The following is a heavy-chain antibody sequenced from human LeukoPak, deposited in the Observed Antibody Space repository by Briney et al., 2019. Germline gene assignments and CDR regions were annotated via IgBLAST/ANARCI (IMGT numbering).Heavy chain of an antibody. CDR3: AKSSKDIVVVPAAYYYYYYYMDV. V-gene: IGHV3-23*01. CDR2: ISGSGGST. CDR1: GFTFSSYA. J-gene: IGHJ6*03. Sequence: GGSLRLSCAASGFTFSSYAMSWVRQAPGKGLEWVSAISGSGGSTYYADSVKGRFTISRDNSKNTLYLQMNSLRAEDTAVYYCAKSSKDIVVVPAAYYYYYYYMDVWGKGTTVTVS. D-gene: IGHD2-2*01.